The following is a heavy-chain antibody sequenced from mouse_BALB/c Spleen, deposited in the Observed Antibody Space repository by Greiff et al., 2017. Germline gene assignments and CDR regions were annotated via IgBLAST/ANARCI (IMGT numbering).Heavy chain of an antibody. CDR3: ARDYYGSSYFFAY. V-gene: IGHV5-4*02. CDR2: ISDGGSYT. D-gene: IGHD1-1*01. J-gene: IGHJ3*01. CDR1: GFTFSDYY. Sequence: EVQGVESGGGLVKPGGSLKLSCAASGFTFSDYYMYWVRQTPEKRLEWVATISDGGSYTYYPDSVKGRFTISRDNAKNNLYLQMSSLKSEDTAMYYCARDYYGSSYFFAYWGQGTLVTVSA.